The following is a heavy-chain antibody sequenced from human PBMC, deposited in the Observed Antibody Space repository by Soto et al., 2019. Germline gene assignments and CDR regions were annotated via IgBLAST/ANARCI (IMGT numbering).Heavy chain of an antibody. Sequence: QVQLVQSEAEEKKSGSSVKVSCKASGGSFSNTAFIWVRQAPGHGLEWMGGIIPIFGAPNYAQKFQGRLMIRAVDSAKKTSMKLNALTSEDTAVYYCDAPAEPLDTAMLRGLAHWGQGTLVTVSS. CDR3: DAPAEPLDTAMLRGLAH. CDR2: IIPIFGAP. J-gene: IGHJ4*02. V-gene: IGHV1-69*01. CDR1: GGSFSNTA. D-gene: IGHD5-18*01.